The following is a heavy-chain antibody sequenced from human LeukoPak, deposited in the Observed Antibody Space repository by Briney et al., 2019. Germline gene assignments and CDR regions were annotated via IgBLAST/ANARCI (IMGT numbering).Heavy chain of an antibody. J-gene: IGHJ4*02. CDR2: ISGSNGNT. V-gene: IGHV1-18*01. CDR1: GYTFTSYG. Sequence: ASVKVSCKASGYTFTSYGISWVRQAPGQGLEWMGWISGSNGNTNYAQKLQGRVTMTTDTSTSTAYMELRSLRSEDTAVYYCASPWGYDFWSGFEMNYFDYWGQGTLVTVSS. D-gene: IGHD3-3*01. CDR3: ASPWGYDFWSGFEMNYFDY.